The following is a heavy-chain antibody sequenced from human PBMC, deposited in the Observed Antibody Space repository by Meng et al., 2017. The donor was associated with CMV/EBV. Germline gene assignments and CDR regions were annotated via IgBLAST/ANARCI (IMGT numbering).Heavy chain of an antibody. Sequence: QPQEVGPGLVKPSGTLAPPCTFSGGSISSSSYYWGWIRQPPGKGLEWIGSIYYSGSTYYNPSLKSRVTISVDTSKNQFSLKLSSVTAADTAVYYCARVRNGGYWGGPRYYFDYWGQGTLVTVSS. CDR2: IYYSGST. CDR3: ARVRNGGYWGGPRYYFDY. D-gene: IGHD5-12*01. CDR1: GGSISSSSYY. J-gene: IGHJ4*02. V-gene: IGHV4-39*07.